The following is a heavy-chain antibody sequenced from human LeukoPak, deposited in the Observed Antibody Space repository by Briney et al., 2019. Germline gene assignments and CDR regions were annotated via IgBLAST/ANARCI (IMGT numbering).Heavy chain of an antibody. CDR2: IWYDGSNK. J-gene: IGHJ6*02. D-gene: IGHD2-15*01. CDR3: ARGQVCSGGSCYVFYSGMDV. CDR1: GFTLSNYD. Sequence: PWKSLRLSCAASGFTLSNYDMHWVRQAPGKGLEWVAVIWYDGSNKYYADSVKGRFTISRDNSENTLYLQMNSLRAEDTGVYYCARGQVCSGGSCYVFYSGMDVWGQGTTVTVPS. V-gene: IGHV3-33*08.